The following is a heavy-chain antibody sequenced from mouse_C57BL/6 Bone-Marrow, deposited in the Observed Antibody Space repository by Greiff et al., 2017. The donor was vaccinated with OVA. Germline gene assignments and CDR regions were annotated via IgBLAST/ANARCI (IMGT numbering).Heavy chain of an antibody. V-gene: IGHV4-1*01. J-gene: IGHJ2*01. Sequence: CKASGVAFSRYWMSWVRRAPGKGLEWIGEINPDSSTINYAPSLKDKFIISRDNAKNTLYLQMSKVRSEDTALYYCASLDYYGSIFDYWGQGTTLTVSS. CDR3: ASLDYYGSIFDY. CDR2: INPDSSTI. CDR1: GVAFSRYW. D-gene: IGHD1-1*01.